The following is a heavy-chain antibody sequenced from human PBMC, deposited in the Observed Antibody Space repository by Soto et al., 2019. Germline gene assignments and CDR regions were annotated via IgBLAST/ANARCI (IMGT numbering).Heavy chain of an antibody. CDR2: IYHGGST. V-gene: IGHV4-31*03. CDR1: GGSISSGDYY. D-gene: IGHD1-26*01. J-gene: IGHJ4*02. CDR3: ARVRWEVLSDTFDH. Sequence: QVQLRESGPGLVKPSQTLSLTCTVSGGSISSGDYYWSWIRQHPGKGLEWIGYIYHGGSTFYNPSLKTRVTISVDTSKNQFSLKLTSVTAADTAMYFCARVRWEVLSDTFDHWGRGTPVTVSS.